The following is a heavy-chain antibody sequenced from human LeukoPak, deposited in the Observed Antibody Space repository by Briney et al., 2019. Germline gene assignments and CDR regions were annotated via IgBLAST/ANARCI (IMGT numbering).Heavy chain of an antibody. D-gene: IGHD3-22*01. CDR1: GFTVSSNY. CDR2: IYSGGST. V-gene: IGHV3-66*01. J-gene: IGHJ4*02. CDR3: ARAWHTYYYDSSGYYFDY. Sequence: PGGSLRLSCAASGFTVSSNYMSWVRQAPGKGLEWVPVIYSGGSTYYADSVKGRFTISRDNSKNTLYLQMNSLGAEDTAVYYCARAWHTYYYDSSGYYFDYWGQGTLVTVSS.